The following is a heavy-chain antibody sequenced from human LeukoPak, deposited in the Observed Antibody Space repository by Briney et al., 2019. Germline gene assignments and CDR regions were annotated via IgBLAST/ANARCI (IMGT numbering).Heavy chain of an antibody. Sequence: SETLSLTCTVSGGSISSYYWSWIRQPPAKGLEWIGHLYYSGSTNYNPSLNSRVTISVDTSKNQFPLKLSSVTAADTAVYYCARAVQTIFGVVTGFDPWGQGTLVSVFS. CDR1: GGSISSYY. CDR2: LYYSGST. CDR3: ARAVQTIFGVVTGFDP. J-gene: IGHJ5*02. V-gene: IGHV4-59*01. D-gene: IGHD3-3*01.